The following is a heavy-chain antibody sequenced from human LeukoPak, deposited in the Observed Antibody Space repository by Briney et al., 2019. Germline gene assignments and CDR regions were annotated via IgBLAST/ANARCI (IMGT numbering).Heavy chain of an antibody. CDR2: ISYDGSNK. Sequence: GGSLRLSCAASGFTFSSYAMHWVRQAPGKGLEWVAVISYDGSNKYYADSVKGRFTISRDNSKNTLYLQMNSLRAEDTAVYYCARDHGRRFRWFGESGDAFDIWGQGTMVTVSS. V-gene: IGHV3-30-3*01. J-gene: IGHJ3*02. CDR3: ARDHGRRFRWFGESGDAFDI. D-gene: IGHD3-10*01. CDR1: GFTFSSYA.